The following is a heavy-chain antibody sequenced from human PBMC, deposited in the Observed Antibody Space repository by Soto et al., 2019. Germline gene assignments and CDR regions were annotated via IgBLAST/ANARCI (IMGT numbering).Heavy chain of an antibody. CDR3: ARVRELERRGWFDP. J-gene: IGHJ5*02. CDR1: GYTFTSYA. Sequence: GASVKVSCKASGYTFTSYAMHWVRQAPGQRLEWMGWINAGNGNTKYSQKFQGRVTITRDTSTSTAYMELRSLRSDDTAVYYCARVRELERRGWFDPWGQGTLVTVSS. D-gene: IGHD1-1*01. CDR2: INAGNGNT. V-gene: IGHV1-3*01.